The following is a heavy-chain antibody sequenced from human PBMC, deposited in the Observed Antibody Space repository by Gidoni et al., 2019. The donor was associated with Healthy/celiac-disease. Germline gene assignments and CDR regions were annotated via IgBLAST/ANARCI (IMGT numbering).Heavy chain of an antibody. CDR2: IIPICGTA. V-gene: IGHV1-69*01. CDR1: GGTFSSYA. Sequence: QVQLVQSGAEVKKPGSSVKASCKASGGTFSSYAISWVRQAPGQGLEWMGGIIPICGTANYAQKFQGRVTITADESTSTAYMELSSLRSEDTAVYYCARVRYYDSSGYPKYYFDYWGQGTLVTVSS. CDR3: ARVRYYDSSGYPKYYFDY. J-gene: IGHJ4*02. D-gene: IGHD3-22*01.